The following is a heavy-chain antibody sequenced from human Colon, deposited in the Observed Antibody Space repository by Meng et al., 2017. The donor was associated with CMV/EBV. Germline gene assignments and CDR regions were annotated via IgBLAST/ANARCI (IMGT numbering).Heavy chain of an antibody. Sequence: GGSLRLSCKASGFTFSRNGMHWVRQAPGKGLEWVAVISFDGGDTYYADSVKGRFTISRDNSKNTLFLQMNSLRAEDTAVYYCARDRSDVYRYLDSWGQGTLVTVSS. CDR2: ISFDGGDT. V-gene: IGHV3-30*19. CDR3: ARDRSDVYRYLDS. J-gene: IGHJ5*01. CDR1: GFTFSRNG. D-gene: IGHD5-24*01.